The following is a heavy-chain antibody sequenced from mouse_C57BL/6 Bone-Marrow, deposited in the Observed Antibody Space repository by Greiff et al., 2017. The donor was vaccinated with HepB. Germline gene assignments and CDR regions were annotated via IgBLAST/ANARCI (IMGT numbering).Heavy chain of an antibody. CDR2: IYPRSGNT. J-gene: IGHJ2*01. CDR3: ARDFHYFGSLDY. CDR1: GYTFTSYG. V-gene: IGHV1-81*01. D-gene: IGHD1-1*01. Sequence: VQLQQSGAELARPGASVKLSCKASGYTFTSYGISWVKQRTGQGLEWIGEIYPRSGNTYYNEKFKGKATLTADKSSSTAYIELRSLTSEDSAVYFCARDFHYFGSLDYWGQGTTLTVSS.